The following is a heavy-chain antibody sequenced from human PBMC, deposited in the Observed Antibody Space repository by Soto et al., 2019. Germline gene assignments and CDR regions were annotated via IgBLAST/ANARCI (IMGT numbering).Heavy chain of an antibody. V-gene: IGHV4-59*01. D-gene: IGHD4-17*01. CDR3: ARTTAVPNTLRSRYFFDY. J-gene: IGHJ4*02. CDR2: VYYSGTT. Sequence: SETLSLTCAVSGDSINNSYWSWIRQPPGKRLEWIGYVYYSGTTNYNPSLKSRVTISVDLSKNQFSLRLSSVTTADTALYYCARTTAVPNTLRSRYFFDYWGQGTLVTVSS. CDR1: GDSINNSY.